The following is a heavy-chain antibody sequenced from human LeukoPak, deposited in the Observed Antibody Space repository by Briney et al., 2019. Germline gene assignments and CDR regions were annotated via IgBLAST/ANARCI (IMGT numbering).Heavy chain of an antibody. J-gene: IGHJ5*02. CDR3: ARHDGP. CDR1: GDSLSSSGYC. Sequence: SETLSLTCTLSGDSLSSSGYCWGWIRQPPGKGLECVGVICYTGNTYYNPSLKSRVTISVDTSKNQFSLRLSSVTAADTAVYYCARHDGPWGQGTLVTVSS. CDR2: ICYTGNT. V-gene: IGHV4-39*01. D-gene: IGHD5-24*01.